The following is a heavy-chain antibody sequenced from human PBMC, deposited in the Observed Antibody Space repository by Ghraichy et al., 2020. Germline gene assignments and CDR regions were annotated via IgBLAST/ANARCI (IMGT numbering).Heavy chain of an antibody. J-gene: IGHJ4*02. CDR1: GFTFSSYG. Sequence: GGSLRLSCAASGFTFSSYGMHWVRQAPGKGLEWVAFIRYDGSNKYYADSVKGRFTISRDNSKNTLYLQMNSLRAEDTAVYYCAKDLRYYYDSSGAGYFDYWGQGTLVTVSS. CDR3: AKDLRYYYDSSGAGYFDY. D-gene: IGHD3-22*01. CDR2: IRYDGSNK. V-gene: IGHV3-30*02.